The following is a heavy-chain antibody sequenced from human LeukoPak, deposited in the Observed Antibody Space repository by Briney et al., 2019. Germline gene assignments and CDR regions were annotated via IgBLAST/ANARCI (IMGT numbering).Heavy chain of an antibody. Sequence: GGSLRLSCAASGFTFDDYGMSWVRQAPGKGLEWVANIKQDGSEKYYVDSVEGRFTISRDNAKNSLYLQMNSLRAEDTAVYYCARGYSYGYFDYWGQGTLVTVSS. J-gene: IGHJ4*02. CDR2: IKQDGSEK. CDR3: ARGYSYGYFDY. CDR1: GFTFDDYG. D-gene: IGHD5-18*01. V-gene: IGHV3-7*01.